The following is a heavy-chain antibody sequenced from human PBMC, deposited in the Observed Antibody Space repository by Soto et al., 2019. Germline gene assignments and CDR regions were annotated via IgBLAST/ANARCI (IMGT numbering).Heavy chain of an antibody. J-gene: IGHJ4*02. CDR1: GGSIRSGGYY. D-gene: IGHD6-19*01. CDR2: IFDSGTT. Sequence: QVQLQESGPGLVKPSQTLSLTCTVSGGSIRSGGYYWSWLRQHPGKVLEWIGYIFDSGTTYYNPSLKSRVTISVDPSKSQFSLRLTSVTATDTAVYYCASQASGWYPDYWGQGTLVTVSS. V-gene: IGHV4-31*03. CDR3: ASQASGWYPDY.